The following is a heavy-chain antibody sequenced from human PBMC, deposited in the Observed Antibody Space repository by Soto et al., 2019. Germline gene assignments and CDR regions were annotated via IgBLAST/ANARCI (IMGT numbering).Heavy chain of an antibody. CDR3: ARGIATGQLDP. V-gene: IGHV1-3*01. CDR2: INPVNGNT. D-gene: IGHD6-13*01. Sequence: QVQLVQSGAEVKKPGASVMLSCKACGYTFTTYTMNWVRQAPGQRLEWMGWINPVNGNTKSSQKCQDRVILTRYTSASTAYLALRSLRSEDTAVYYFARGIATGQLDPWGQGPLVIASS. CDR1: GYTFTTYT. J-gene: IGHJ5*02.